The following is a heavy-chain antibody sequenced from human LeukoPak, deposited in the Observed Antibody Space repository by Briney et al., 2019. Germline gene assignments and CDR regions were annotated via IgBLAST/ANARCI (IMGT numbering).Heavy chain of an antibody. D-gene: IGHD3-10*01. Sequence: GSLRLSCAASGFTFSSYGMSWVRQAPGKGLEWVSAISGSGGSTYYADSVKGRFTISRDNSKNTLYLQMNSLRAEDTAVYYCAKAQSVYYYGSGSDNWFDPWGQGTLVTVSS. CDR3: AKAQSVYYYGSGSDNWFDP. V-gene: IGHV3-23*01. CDR1: GFTFSSYG. J-gene: IGHJ5*02. CDR2: ISGSGGST.